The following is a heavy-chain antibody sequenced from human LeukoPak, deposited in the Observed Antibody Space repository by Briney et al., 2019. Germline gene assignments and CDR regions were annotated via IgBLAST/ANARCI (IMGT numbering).Heavy chain of an antibody. Sequence: GGSLRLSCAASGFTFSSYWMHWVRQAPGKGLVWVSRINSDGSSTSYADSVKGRFTISRDNAKNTLYLQMNSLRAEDTAVYYCATSGWAHYYFDYWGQGTLVTASS. CDR3: ATSGWAHYYFDY. D-gene: IGHD6-19*01. CDR2: INSDGSST. J-gene: IGHJ4*02. CDR1: GFTFSSYW. V-gene: IGHV3-74*01.